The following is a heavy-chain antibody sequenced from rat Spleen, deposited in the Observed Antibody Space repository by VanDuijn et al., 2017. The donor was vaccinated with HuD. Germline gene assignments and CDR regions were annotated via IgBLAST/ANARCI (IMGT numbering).Heavy chain of an antibody. D-gene: IGHD4-3*01. Sequence: EVQLVESDGGLVQPGRSLKLSCAASGFTFSDYYMAWVRQAPTKGLEWVATISFDGSGTYYRDSVKGRFTISRDNAKSTLYLQMDSLRSEDTATYYCARPDSAIYVMDAWGQGASVTVSS. J-gene: IGHJ4*01. CDR3: ARPDSAIYVMDA. CDR2: ISFDGSGT. CDR1: GFTFSDYY. V-gene: IGHV5-29*01.